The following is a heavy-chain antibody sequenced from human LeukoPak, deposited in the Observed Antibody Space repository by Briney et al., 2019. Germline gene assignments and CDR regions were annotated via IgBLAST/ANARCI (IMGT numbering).Heavy chain of an antibody. D-gene: IGHD2/OR15-2a*01. V-gene: IGHV4-34*01. J-gene: IGHJ5*02. CDR3: ARLLARKRNWFDP. CDR2: INHSGST. CDR1: GGSFSGYY. Sequence: SETLSLTCAVYGGSFSGYYWSWIRQPPGKGLEWIGEINHSGSTNYNPSLKSRVTISVDTSKNQFSLKLSSVTAADTAVYYCARLLARKRNWFDPWGQGKLVTVSS.